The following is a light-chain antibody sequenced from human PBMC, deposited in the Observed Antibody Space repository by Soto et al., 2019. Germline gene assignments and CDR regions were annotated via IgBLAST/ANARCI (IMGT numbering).Light chain of an antibody. Sequence: DIQMTQSPSSLSASVGDRVTITCRAGHDIGNSLAWYQQKPGQVPKLVIFAASTLQSGVPSRFSGSGSGTDFTLNINSLQPEDVDTYYCQKYNGAPPLFTFGPGTKVDIK. V-gene: IGKV1-27*01. CDR2: AAS. CDR3: QKYNGAPPLFT. J-gene: IGKJ3*01. CDR1: HDIGNS.